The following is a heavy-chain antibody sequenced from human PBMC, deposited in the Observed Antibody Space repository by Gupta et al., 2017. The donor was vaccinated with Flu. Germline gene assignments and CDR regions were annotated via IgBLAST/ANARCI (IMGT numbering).Heavy chain of an antibody. Sequence: QVQLVQSGAEVKKPGASVKVSCKASGYTFTSYYMHWVRQAPGQGLEWMGIINPSGGSTSYAQKFQGRVTMTRDTSTSTVYMELSSLRSEDTAVYYCATFQDLGQRRIAAAGYFDYWGQGTLVTVSS. CDR3: ATFQDLGQRRIAAAGYFDY. J-gene: IGHJ4*02. D-gene: IGHD6-13*01. CDR1: GYTFTSYY. CDR2: INPSGGST. V-gene: IGHV1-46*01.